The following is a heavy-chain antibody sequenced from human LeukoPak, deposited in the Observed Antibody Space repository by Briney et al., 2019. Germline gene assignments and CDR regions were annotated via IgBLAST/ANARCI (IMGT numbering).Heavy chain of an antibody. Sequence: PSETLSLTCTVSGGSISSYYWSWIRQPPGKGLEWIGYIYYSGSTNYNPSLKSRVTISVDTSKNQFSLKLSSVTAADTAVYYCARTTEGYCRGGSCYSYYYYMDVWGKGTTVTVSS. D-gene: IGHD2-15*01. CDR1: GGSISSYY. CDR2: IYYSGST. CDR3: ARTTEGYCRGGSCYSYYYYMDV. V-gene: IGHV4-59*01. J-gene: IGHJ6*03.